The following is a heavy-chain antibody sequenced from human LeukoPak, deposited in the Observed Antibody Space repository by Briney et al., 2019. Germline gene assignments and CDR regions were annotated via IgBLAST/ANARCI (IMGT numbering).Heavy chain of an antibody. J-gene: IGHJ4*02. CDR2: INPSGGST. Sequence: GASVKVSCKASGYTFTGYYMHWVRQAPGQGLEWMGIINPSGGSTSYAQKFQGRVTMTRDMSTSTVYMELSSLRSEDTAVYYCARVRVYCGGDCRSFDYWGQGTLVTVSS. V-gene: IGHV1-46*01. CDR3: ARVRVYCGGDCRSFDY. CDR1: GYTFTGYY. D-gene: IGHD2-21*02.